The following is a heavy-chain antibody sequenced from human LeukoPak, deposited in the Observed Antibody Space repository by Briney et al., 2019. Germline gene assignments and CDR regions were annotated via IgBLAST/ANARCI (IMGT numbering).Heavy chain of an antibody. CDR2: ISSNGGST. Sequence: GGSLRLSCAASGFTFSSYAMHWVRQAPGKGLEYVSPISSNGGSTYYANSVKGRFTISRDNSKNTLYLQMGSLRAEDMAVYYCASDPGYSSGYYYYGMDVWGQGTTVTVSS. V-gene: IGHV3-64*01. CDR1: GFTFSSYA. CDR3: ASDPGYSSGYYYYGMDV. J-gene: IGHJ6*02. D-gene: IGHD6-19*01.